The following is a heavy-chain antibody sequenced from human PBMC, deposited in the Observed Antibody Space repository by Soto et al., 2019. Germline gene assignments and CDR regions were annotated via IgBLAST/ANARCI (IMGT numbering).Heavy chain of an antibody. D-gene: IGHD2-2*01. Sequence: GSLRLACAASGFTFSSYGMHWVRQAPGKGLEWVAVISYDGSNKYYADSVKGRFTISRDNSKNTLYLQMNSLRAEDTAVYYCAKEDLPASEYYGMDVWGQGTTVTLSS. CDR3: AKEDLPASEYYGMDV. V-gene: IGHV3-30*18. J-gene: IGHJ6*02. CDR1: GFTFSSYG. CDR2: ISYDGSNK.